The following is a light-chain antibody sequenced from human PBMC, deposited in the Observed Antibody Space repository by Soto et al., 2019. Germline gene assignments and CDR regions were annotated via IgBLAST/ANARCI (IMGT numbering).Light chain of an antibody. Sequence: QSVLTQPPSASGTPGQGVTISCSGSSSNIGSNYVYWYQQLPRTAPKLLISRNDRRPSGVPDRFSGPKSGTSASLPFSGLRSEEEVVYSCATWDASRRAHVAFAGGPKLT. J-gene: IGLJ2*01. CDR3: ATWDASRRAHVA. V-gene: IGLV1-47*01. CDR2: RND. CDR1: SSNIGSNY.